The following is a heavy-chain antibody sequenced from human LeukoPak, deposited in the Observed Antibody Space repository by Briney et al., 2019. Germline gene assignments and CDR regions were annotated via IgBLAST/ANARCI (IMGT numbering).Heavy chain of an antibody. D-gene: IGHD4-17*01. J-gene: IGHJ4*02. CDR1: GFTFSSYW. V-gene: IGHV3-7*03. Sequence: PGGPLRLSCAASGFTFSSYWMSWVRQAPGKGLEWVANIKQDGSEKYYVDSVKGRFTISRDNAKNSLYLQMNSLRAEDTAVYYCARGLGDYDFDYWGQGTLVTVSS. CDR3: ARGLGDYDFDY. CDR2: IKQDGSEK.